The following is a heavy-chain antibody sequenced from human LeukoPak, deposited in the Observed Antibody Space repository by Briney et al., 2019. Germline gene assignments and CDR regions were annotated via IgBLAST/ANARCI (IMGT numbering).Heavy chain of an antibody. Sequence: GGSLRLSCAASGFTFSDYYMSWIRQAPGKGLEWVSYISSSGSTIYYADSVKGRFTISRDNAKNSLYLQMNSLRAEDTAVYYCARERREQQLVHDYWGQGTLVTVSS. J-gene: IGHJ4*02. V-gene: IGHV3-11*04. D-gene: IGHD6-13*01. CDR2: ISSSGSTI. CDR1: GFTFSDYY. CDR3: ARERREQQLVHDY.